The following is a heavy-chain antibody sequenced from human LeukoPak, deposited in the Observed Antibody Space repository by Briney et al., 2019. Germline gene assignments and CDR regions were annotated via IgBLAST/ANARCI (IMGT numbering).Heavy chain of an antibody. Sequence: DSVKDRFTISRDHSKNTLYPQMNSLTAEDTAVYYCAKDLAAAGTLVDYWGQGTLVTVSS. V-gene: IGHV3-30*02. J-gene: IGHJ4*02. CDR3: AKDLAAAGTLVDY. D-gene: IGHD6-13*01.